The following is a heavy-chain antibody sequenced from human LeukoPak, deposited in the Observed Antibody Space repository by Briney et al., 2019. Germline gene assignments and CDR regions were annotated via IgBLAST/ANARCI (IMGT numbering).Heavy chain of an antibody. CDR3: ARDEYYGSGSYYLPFDY. D-gene: IGHD3-10*01. CDR1: GGTFSSYT. V-gene: IGHV1-69*04. CDR2: IIPILGIA. Sequence: SVKVSCKASGGTFSSYTISWVRQAPGQGLEWMGRIIPILGIANYAQKFQGRVTITADKSTSTAYMEMSSLRSEDTAVYYCARDEYYGSGSYYLPFDYWGQGTLVTVSS. J-gene: IGHJ4*02.